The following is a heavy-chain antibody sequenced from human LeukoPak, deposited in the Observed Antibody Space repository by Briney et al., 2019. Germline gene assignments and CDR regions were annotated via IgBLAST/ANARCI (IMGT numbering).Heavy chain of an antibody. D-gene: IGHD3-9*01. CDR1: GGSISSYY. J-gene: IGHJ5*02. CDR3: AGMTQLRYFDPSGFDP. V-gene: IGHV4-59*01. Sequence: SETLSLTCTLSGGSISSYYWSWIRQPPGKGLEWIGYIYYSGSTNYNPSLKSRVTLSVDTSKNQFSLKLSSVTAADTAVYYCAGMTQLRYFDPSGFDPWGQGTLVTVSS. CDR2: IYYSGST.